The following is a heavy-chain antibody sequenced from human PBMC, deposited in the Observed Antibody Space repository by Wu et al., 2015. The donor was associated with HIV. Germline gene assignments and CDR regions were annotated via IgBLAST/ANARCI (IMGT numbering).Heavy chain of an antibody. CDR2: IYTSGST. V-gene: IGHV4-4*07. J-gene: IGHJ6*02. Sequence: QVQLQESGPGLVKPSETLSLTCTVSGGSIGSYYWSWIRQPAGKGLEWIGRIYTSGSTNYNPSLKSRVTMSVDTSKNQFSLKLSSVTAADTAVYYCARDRYYGSGSYYKDSRYYGMDVWGQGTTVTVSS. CDR3: ARDRYYGSGSYYKDSRYYGMDV. CDR1: GGSIGSYY. D-gene: IGHD3-10*01.